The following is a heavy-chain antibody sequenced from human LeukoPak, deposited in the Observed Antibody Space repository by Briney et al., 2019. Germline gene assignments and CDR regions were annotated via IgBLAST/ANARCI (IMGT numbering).Heavy chain of an antibody. V-gene: IGHV3-21*01. D-gene: IGHD6-13*01. J-gene: IGHJ5*02. CDR1: GFTFSSYA. Sequence: GGSLRLSCAASGFTFSSYAMSWVRQAPGKGLEWVSSISSSSCYIYYADSVKGRFTISRDNAKNSLYLQMNSLRAEDTAVYYCARDNSSSWYSNWFDPWGQGTLVTVSS. CDR3: ARDNSSSWYSNWFDP. CDR2: ISSSSCYI.